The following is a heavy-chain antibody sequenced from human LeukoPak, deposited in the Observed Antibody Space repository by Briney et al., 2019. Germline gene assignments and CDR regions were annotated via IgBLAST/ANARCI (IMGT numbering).Heavy chain of an antibody. Sequence: ASVKVSCKASGYTFTSYYMHWGRQAPGQGLEWMGIINPSGGSTSYAQKFQGRVTMTRDTSTSTVYMELSSLRSEDTAVYYCARSLLYYDFWSGYSNPPDYWGQGTLVTVSS. CDR3: ARSLLYYDFWSGYSNPPDY. CDR1: GYTFTSYY. J-gene: IGHJ4*02. V-gene: IGHV1-46*01. CDR2: INPSGGST. D-gene: IGHD3-3*01.